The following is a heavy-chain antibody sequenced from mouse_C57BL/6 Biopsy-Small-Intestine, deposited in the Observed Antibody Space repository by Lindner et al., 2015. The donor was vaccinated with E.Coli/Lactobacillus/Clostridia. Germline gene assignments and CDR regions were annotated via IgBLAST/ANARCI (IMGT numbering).Heavy chain of an antibody. Sequence: VQLQESGPELVKPGASVKISCKASGYSFTGYYIHWVKQSHGNILDWIGYIYPYNGISSYNQNFKGKATLTVDKSSSTAYMELRSLTSEDSAVYYCARSDGYYGYFDVWGTGTTVTVSS. J-gene: IGHJ1*03. CDR1: GYSFTGYY. D-gene: IGHD2-3*01. V-gene: IGHV1-31*01. CDR3: ARSDGYYGYFDV. CDR2: IYPYNGIS.